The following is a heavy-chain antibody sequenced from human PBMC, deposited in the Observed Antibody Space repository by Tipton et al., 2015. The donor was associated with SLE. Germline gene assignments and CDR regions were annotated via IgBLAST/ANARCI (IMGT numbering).Heavy chain of an antibody. CDR2: ISSSGSII. V-gene: IGHV3-11*01. D-gene: IGHD3-22*01. CDR1: GFTFSDYY. Sequence: SLRLSCAASGFTFSDYYMSWIRQAPGKGLEWVSYISSSGSIIYYADSVKGRFIISRDNAKNSLYLQMNSLRAEDTAVYYCARGHYDSSAYHPGYLQPWGQGTLVTVSS. CDR3: ARGHYDSSAYHPGYLQP. J-gene: IGHJ1*01.